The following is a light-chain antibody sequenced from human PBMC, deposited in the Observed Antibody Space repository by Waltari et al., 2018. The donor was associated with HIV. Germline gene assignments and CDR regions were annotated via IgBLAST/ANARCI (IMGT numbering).Light chain of an antibody. Sequence: QSVLTQPPSVSGAPGQRITISCTGHNSDIGAGSDVPWYQQFPGTAPRLLIFSNTNRPSGVPDRFSGSKSGVSASLAITGLQAEDEADYYCQSYDSGLSGAVFGGGTRLTVL. J-gene: IGLJ3*02. CDR3: QSYDSGLSGAV. CDR1: NSDIGAGSD. CDR2: SNT. V-gene: IGLV1-40*01.